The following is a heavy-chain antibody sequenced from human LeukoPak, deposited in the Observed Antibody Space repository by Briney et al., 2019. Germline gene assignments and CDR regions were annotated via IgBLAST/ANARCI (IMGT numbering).Heavy chain of an antibody. CDR2: ISSSSSYI. V-gene: IGHV3-21*01. D-gene: IGHD2-2*02. CDR3: ARDCSSTSCYTFFSYYYGMDV. Sequence: GGSLRLSCAASGCTFSSYSMNWVRQAPGTGLDWVSSISSSSSYIYYADSVKGRFTISTDNAKTSLYLQMNSLRAEDTAVYYCARDCSSTSCYTFFSYYYGMDVWGQGTTVTVSS. CDR1: GCTFSSYS. J-gene: IGHJ6*02.